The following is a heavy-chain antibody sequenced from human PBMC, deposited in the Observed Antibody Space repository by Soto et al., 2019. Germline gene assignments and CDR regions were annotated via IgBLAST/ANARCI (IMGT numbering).Heavy chain of an antibody. V-gene: IGHV4-34*01. CDR2: INHSGST. CDR3: ARVGSSTDYYYYGMDV. J-gene: IGHJ6*02. D-gene: IGHD6-6*01. CDR1: GGSFSGYY. Sequence: NPSETLSLTCAVYGGSFSGYYWSWIRQPPGKGLEWIGEINHSGSTNYNPSLKSRVTISVDTSKNQFSLKLSSVTAADTAVYYCARVGSSTDYYYYGMDVWGQGTTVTVSS.